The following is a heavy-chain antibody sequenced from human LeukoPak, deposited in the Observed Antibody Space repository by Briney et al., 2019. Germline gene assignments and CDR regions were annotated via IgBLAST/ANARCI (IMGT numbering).Heavy chain of an antibody. CDR3: ARGVEASGVGFYAFDI. D-gene: IGHD6-13*01. V-gene: IGHV4-4*07. CDR1: GASTGSFY. CDR2: LYNGGDT. Sequence: SETLSLTCTVSGASTGSFYWVWIRQPAGKGLEWIGRLYNGGDTNYSPSLRSRVTMPVDTSKNQFSLKLKSVTAADTAVYYCARGVEASGVGFYAFDIWGQGTMVTVSS. J-gene: IGHJ3*02.